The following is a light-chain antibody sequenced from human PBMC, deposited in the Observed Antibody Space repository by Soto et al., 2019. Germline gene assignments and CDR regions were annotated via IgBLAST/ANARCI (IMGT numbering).Light chain of an antibody. CDR3: QHLNNYPT. CDR1: PDISDA. CDR2: XAS. V-gene: IGKV1D-13*01. Sequence: AIHLTQSPSSLSASLGDRVTVPXRASPDISDAFAWYQQKPGKATKXXMNXASILESGVPSMFSGSGYGADFTITISRLQPEYVETYYCQHLNNYPTFGQGTRLDI. J-gene: IGKJ5*01.